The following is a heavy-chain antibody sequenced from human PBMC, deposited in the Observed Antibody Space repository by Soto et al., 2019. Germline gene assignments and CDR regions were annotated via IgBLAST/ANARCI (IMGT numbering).Heavy chain of an antibody. CDR2: IYHSGST. V-gene: IGHV4-4*02. Sequence: QVQLQESGPGLVKPSGTLSLTCAVSGGSISSSNWWSWVRQPPGKGLEWIGEIYHSGSTNYNPSLKIRVTISVDKSKTQFSLKLSSVTAPDTAVYYCARSPDSSGYYPRWYYYGMDVWGQGTTVTVSS. J-gene: IGHJ6*02. D-gene: IGHD3-22*01. CDR1: GGSISSSNW. CDR3: ARSPDSSGYYPRWYYYGMDV.